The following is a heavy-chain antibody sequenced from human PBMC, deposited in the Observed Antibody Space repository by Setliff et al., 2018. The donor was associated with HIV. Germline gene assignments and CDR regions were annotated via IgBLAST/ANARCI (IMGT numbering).Heavy chain of an antibody. CDR1: GGSFSGYC. CDR3: VRVSCSSWYSIPRNYYYSMDV. Sequence: PSETLSLTCAVYGGSFSGYCWSWIRQPPGKGLEWIGEINHSGRNKYNPSLKSRVTTSVDTSKNQFSLRLSSVTAADTAVYYCVRVSCSSWYSIPRNYYYSMDVWGEGTTGTAP. D-gene: IGHD6-13*01. J-gene: IGHJ6*03. V-gene: IGHV4-34*01. CDR2: INHSGRN.